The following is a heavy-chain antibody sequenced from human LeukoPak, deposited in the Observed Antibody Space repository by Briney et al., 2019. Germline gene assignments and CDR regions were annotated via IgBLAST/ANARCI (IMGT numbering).Heavy chain of an antibody. CDR3: ATWPVGATGDFDY. CDR2: ISYDGSNK. CDR1: GFTFSSYG. V-gene: IGHV3-30*03. D-gene: IGHD1-26*01. Sequence: PGGSLRLSCAASGFTFSSYGMHWVRQAPGKGLEWVAVISYDGSNKYYADSVKGRFTISRDNSKNTLYLQMNSLRAEDTAVYYCATWPVGATGDFDYWGQGTPVTVSS. J-gene: IGHJ4*02.